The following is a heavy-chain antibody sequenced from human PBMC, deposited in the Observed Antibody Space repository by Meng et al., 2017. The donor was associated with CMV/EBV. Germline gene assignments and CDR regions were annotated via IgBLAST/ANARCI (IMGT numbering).Heavy chain of an antibody. Sequence: SGPTLVKPTQTLTLTCTFSGFSLSTSGVGVGWIRQPPGNALEWLALIYWNDDKRYSPSLKSRLTITKDTSKNQVVLTMTNMDPVDTATYYCAHRRQHLQGRGFDYWGQGTLVTVSS. CDR2: IYWNDDK. CDR3: AHRRQHLQGRGFDY. CDR1: GFSLSTSGVG. J-gene: IGHJ4*02. V-gene: IGHV2-5*01. D-gene: IGHD3-10*01.